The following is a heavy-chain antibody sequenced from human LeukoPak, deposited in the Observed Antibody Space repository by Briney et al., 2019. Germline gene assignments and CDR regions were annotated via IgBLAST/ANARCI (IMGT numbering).Heavy chain of an antibody. Sequence: GGSLRLSCAASGFTFSGYWMSWVRQAPGKGLEWVANIKQDGSEKYYVDSVKGRFTISRDNAKNSLYLQMNSLRAEDTAVYYCARDQQLELDYWGQGTLVTVSS. V-gene: IGHV3-7*01. CDR1: GFTFSGYW. CDR2: IKQDGSEK. J-gene: IGHJ4*02. D-gene: IGHD6-6*01. CDR3: ARDQQLELDY.